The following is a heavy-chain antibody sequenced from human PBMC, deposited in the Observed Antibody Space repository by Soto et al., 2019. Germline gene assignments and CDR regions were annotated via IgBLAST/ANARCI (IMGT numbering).Heavy chain of an antibody. D-gene: IGHD5-12*01. CDR3: AQDGGGSSGYGIDY. Sequence: QVQLIQSGAELKKPRASVKVSCETSGYTFTNFGVSWVRQAPGQGPEWMGWISAYNGATEYAQKVQGRITITTNTSTSTAYMELRSLTSDDTAVYYCAQDGGGSSGYGIDYWGQGTLVTVSA. V-gene: IGHV1-18*01. CDR2: ISAYNGAT. CDR1: GYTFTNFG. J-gene: IGHJ4*02.